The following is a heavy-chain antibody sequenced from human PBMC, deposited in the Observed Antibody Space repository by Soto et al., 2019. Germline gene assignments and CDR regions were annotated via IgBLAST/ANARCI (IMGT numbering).Heavy chain of an antibody. Sequence: GGSLRLSCAASGFTFSNYVRSWVRQAPGKGLEWVSSISKSGGGTYYADSVRGRFTISRDNSKNTLYLQMNSLRAEDTAVYYCAKEDVGGYYYSGLWGRGTLLTVSS. CDR1: GFTFSNYV. CDR3: AKEDVGGYYYSGL. D-gene: IGHD1-26*01. V-gene: IGHV3-23*01. J-gene: IGHJ4*02. CDR2: ISKSGGGT.